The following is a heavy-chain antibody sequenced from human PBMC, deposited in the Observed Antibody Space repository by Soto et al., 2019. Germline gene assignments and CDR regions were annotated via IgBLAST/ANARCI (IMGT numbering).Heavy chain of an antibody. CDR2: IIPILGIA. CDR1: GGTFSSYA. CDR3: ARSGSYYFFDY. Sequence: ASVKVSCKASGGTFSSYAISWVRQAPGQGLEWMGRIIPILGIANYAQKFQGRVTITADKSTSTAYMELSSLRSEDTAVYYCARSGSYYFFDYWGQGTLVTVSS. V-gene: IGHV1-69*04. D-gene: IGHD1-26*01. J-gene: IGHJ4*02.